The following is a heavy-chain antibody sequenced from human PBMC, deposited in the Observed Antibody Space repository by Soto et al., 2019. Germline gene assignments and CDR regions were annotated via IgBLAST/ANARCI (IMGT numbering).Heavy chain of an antibody. D-gene: IGHD3-9*01. Sequence: EVQLLESGGGLVQPGGSLRLSCAASGFTFSSYAMSWVRQAPGKGLEWVSAISGSGGSTYYADSVKGRFTISRDNSKNTLYLQMNSLRAEDTAVYYCAKSHPVDFDWLQPPPDYWGQGTLVTVSS. CDR3: AKSHPVDFDWLQPPPDY. J-gene: IGHJ4*02. V-gene: IGHV3-23*01. CDR1: GFTFSSYA. CDR2: ISGSGGST.